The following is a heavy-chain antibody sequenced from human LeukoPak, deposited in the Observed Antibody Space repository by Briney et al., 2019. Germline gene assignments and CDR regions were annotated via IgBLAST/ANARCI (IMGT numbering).Heavy chain of an antibody. D-gene: IGHD2/OR15-2a*01. CDR1: GFPFISYT. CDR3: ARCTAGNIHYPLDY. Sequence: GGSPRLSCVASGFPFISYTMHWVRQAPGKGLEWVAVMSYDGSHKFHADSVKGRFTISRDNSKNTVYLQMNSLRADDTAVYYCARCTAGNIHYPLDYWGQGILVTVSS. V-gene: IGHV3-30*04. CDR2: MSYDGSHK. J-gene: IGHJ4*02.